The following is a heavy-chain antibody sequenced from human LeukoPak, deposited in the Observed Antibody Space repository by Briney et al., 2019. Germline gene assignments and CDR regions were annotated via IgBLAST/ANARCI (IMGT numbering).Heavy chain of an antibody. V-gene: IGHV1-69*04. Sequence: SVKVSCKASGGTLSSYAISWVRQAPGQGLEWMGRIIPILGIANYAQKFQGRVTITADKSTSTAYMELSSLRSEDTAVYYCARDRRRYYDSRGHDAFDIWGQGTMVTVSS. D-gene: IGHD3-22*01. CDR2: IIPILGIA. CDR1: GGTLSSYA. J-gene: IGHJ3*02. CDR3: ARDRRRYYDSRGHDAFDI.